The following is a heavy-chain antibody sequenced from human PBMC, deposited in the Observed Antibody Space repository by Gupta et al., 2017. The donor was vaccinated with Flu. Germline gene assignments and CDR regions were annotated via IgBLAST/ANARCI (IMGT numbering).Heavy chain of an antibody. D-gene: IGHD2-21*01. Sequence: EVYLLESGGGLVQPGGSLRLSCEASGFNFQIFGLAWVRQAPGKGLEWVSSITNNGGLTHYAAYVKGRFTISRDNTKTTLYLDMTSLRADDTAGYYCAKRIGESLAYGVGDLCLEDLWGQGTLVTVSS. CDR2: ITNNGGLT. CDR3: AKRIGESLAYGVGDLCLEDL. CDR1: GFNFQIFG. V-gene: IGHV3-23*01. J-gene: IGHJ5*02.